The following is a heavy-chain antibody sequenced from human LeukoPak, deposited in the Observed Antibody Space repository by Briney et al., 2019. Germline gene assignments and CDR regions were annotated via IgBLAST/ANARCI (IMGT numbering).Heavy chain of an antibody. CDR3: ARHRGKFGGYRSPSWFDP. CDR1: GGSISSSNW. J-gene: IGHJ5*02. Sequence: SETLSLTCAVSGGSISSSNWWSWVRQPPGKGLEWIGEIYHSGSTNYNPSLKSRVTISVDKSKNQFSLKLSSVTAADTAVYYCARHRGKFGGYRSPSWFDPWGQGTLVTVSS. D-gene: IGHD6-13*01. CDR2: IYHSGST. V-gene: IGHV4-4*02.